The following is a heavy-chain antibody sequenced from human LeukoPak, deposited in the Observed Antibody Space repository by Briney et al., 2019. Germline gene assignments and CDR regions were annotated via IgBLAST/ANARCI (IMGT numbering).Heavy chain of an antibody. CDR3: ARGPGGILTGYYDY. Sequence: ASVKVSCKASGYTFTKYGFSWVRQAPGQGLEWMGWISAYNGNTNYAQKLQGRVTLTTDTSTSTAYMDLRSLRSDDTAVYYCARGPGGILTGYYDYWGQGTLVTVSS. D-gene: IGHD3-9*01. V-gene: IGHV1-18*01. CDR2: ISAYNGNT. J-gene: IGHJ4*02. CDR1: GYTFTKYG.